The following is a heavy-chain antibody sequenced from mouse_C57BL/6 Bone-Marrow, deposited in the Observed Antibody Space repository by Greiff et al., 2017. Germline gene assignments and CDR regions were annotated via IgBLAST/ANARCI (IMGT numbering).Heavy chain of an antibody. J-gene: IGHJ4*01. Sequence: VHLVESGAELVRPGASVKLSCKASGYTFTDYYINWVKQRPGQGLEWIARIYPGSGNTYYNEKFKGKATLTAEKSSSTAYMQLSSLTSEDSAVYFCARGYYAMDYWGQGTSVTVSS. CDR2: IYPGSGNT. CDR3: ARGYYAMDY. V-gene: IGHV1-76*01. CDR1: GYTFTDYY.